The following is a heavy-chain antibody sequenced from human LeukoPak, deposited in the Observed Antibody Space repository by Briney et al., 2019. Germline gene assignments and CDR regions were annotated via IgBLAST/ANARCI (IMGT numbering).Heavy chain of an antibody. J-gene: IGHJ4*02. CDR1: GYTFTSYG. Sequence: ASVKVSCKASGYTFTSYGISWVRQAPGQGLEWMGWISAYNGNTNYAQKLQGRVTMTTDTSTSTAYMELRSLRSDDTAVYYCARGTIVVVPAAVPSRTYYFDYWGQGTLVTVSS. CDR2: ISAYNGNT. V-gene: IGHV1-18*01. CDR3: ARGTIVVVPAAVPSRTYYFDY. D-gene: IGHD2-2*01.